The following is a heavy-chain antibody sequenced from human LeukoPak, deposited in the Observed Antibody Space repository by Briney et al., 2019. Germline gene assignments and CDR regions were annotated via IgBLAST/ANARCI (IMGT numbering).Heavy chain of an antibody. Sequence: ASVTVSCKASGYTFTSYGISWVRQATGQGLEWMGWISAYNGNTNYAQKLQGRVTMTTDTSTSTAYMELRSLRSDDTAVYYCARVDRYYDSSGYYYVDYWGQGTLVTVSS. D-gene: IGHD3-22*01. CDR3: ARVDRYYDSSGYYYVDY. CDR1: GYTFTSYG. V-gene: IGHV1-18*01. CDR2: ISAYNGNT. J-gene: IGHJ4*02.